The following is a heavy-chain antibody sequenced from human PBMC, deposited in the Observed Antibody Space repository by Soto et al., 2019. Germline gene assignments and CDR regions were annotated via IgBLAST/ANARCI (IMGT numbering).Heavy chain of an antibody. CDR3: ASSQDYGDYEYYFDY. CDR1: GFTFSSYG. J-gene: IGHJ4*02. CDR2: IWYDGSNK. V-gene: IGHV3-33*01. Sequence: QVQLVESGGGVVQPGRSLRLSCAASGFTFSSYGMHWVRQAPGKGLEWVAVIWYDGSNKYYADSVKGRFTISRDNSKNTLYLQMNSLRAEDTAVYYCASSQDYGDYEYYFDYWGQGTLVTVSS. D-gene: IGHD4-17*01.